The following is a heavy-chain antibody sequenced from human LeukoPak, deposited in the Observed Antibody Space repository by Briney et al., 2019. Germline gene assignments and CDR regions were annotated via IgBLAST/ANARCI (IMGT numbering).Heavy chain of an antibody. CDR2: ISSSDSTI. Sequence: GGSLRLSCAASGFTFSSYEMHWVRQAPGKGLEWVSYISSSDSTIYYADSVKGRFTISRDNAKNSLYLQMNSLRAEGTAVYYCARDYGGSSPFDHWGQGTLVTVSS. D-gene: IGHD4-23*01. CDR1: GFTFSSYE. J-gene: IGHJ4*02. V-gene: IGHV3-48*03. CDR3: ARDYGGSSPFDH.